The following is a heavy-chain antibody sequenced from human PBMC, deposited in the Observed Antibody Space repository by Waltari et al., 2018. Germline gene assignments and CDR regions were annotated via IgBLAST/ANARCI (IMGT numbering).Heavy chain of an antibody. CDR1: GYTFSNYG. D-gene: IGHD1-7*01. CDR2: INPNSGCT. V-gene: IGHV1-2*06. CDR3: ARGGWTKGGTTDKYGMDV. J-gene: IGHJ6*02. Sequence: QVQVLQSGAEVKKPGASVKVSCKASGYTFSNYGITWVRQAAGQGLEWMGRINPNSGCTNYAQKFQGRVTMTRDTSISTAYMELSRLRSDDTAVYYCARGGWTKGGTTDKYGMDVWGQGTTVTVSS.